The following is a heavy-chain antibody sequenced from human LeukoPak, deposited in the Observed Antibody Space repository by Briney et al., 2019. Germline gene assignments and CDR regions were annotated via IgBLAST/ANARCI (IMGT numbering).Heavy chain of an antibody. D-gene: IGHD2-15*01. V-gene: IGHV1-69*01. CDR2: IIPIFGTA. CDR1: GGTFSSYA. CDR3: ARVEDIVVVVAATRGWFDP. Sequence: SVKVSCKASGGTFSSYAISWVRQAPGQGLEWMGGIIPIFGTANYAQKFQGRVTITADESTSTAYMELSSLRSEDTAVYYCARVEDIVVVVAATRGWFDPWGQGTLVTVSS. J-gene: IGHJ5*02.